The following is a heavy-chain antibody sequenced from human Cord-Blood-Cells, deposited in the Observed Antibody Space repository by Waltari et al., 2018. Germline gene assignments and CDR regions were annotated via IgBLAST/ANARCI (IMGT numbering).Heavy chain of an antibody. Sequence: QVQLVQSGSEVKKPGSSVKVSCKASGGTFSSYATSWVRPSPGPGLEWMGGIIPIFGTANYAQKFQGRVTITADESTSTAYMELSSLRSEDTAVYYCASLNDPRFYSSSWYSNWFDPWGQGTLVTVSS. V-gene: IGHV1-69*01. D-gene: IGHD6-13*01. CDR1: GGTFSSYA. J-gene: IGHJ5*02. CDR3: ASLNDPRFYSSSWYSNWFDP. CDR2: IIPIFGTA.